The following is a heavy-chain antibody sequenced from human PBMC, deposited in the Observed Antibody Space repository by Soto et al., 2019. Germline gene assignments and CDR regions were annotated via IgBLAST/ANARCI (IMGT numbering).Heavy chain of an antibody. CDR3: ARLAEVSDAFDI. J-gene: IGHJ3*02. V-gene: IGHV4-59*08. CDR1: GGSLSSYY. Sequence: QVQLQESGPGLVKPSETLSLTCTVSGGSLSSYYWSWIRQPPGKGLEWIGYIYYSGSTNYNPSLKSRVTISVDTSKNQCSLKLSSVTAADTAMYYCARLAEVSDAFDIWGQGTMVTVSS. D-gene: IGHD1-20*01. CDR2: IYYSGST.